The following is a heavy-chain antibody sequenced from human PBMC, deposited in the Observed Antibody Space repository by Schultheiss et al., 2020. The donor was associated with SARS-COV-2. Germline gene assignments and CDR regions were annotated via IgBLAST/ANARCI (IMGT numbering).Heavy chain of an antibody. Sequence: SETLSLTCTVSGGSISSGGYYWSWIRQHPGKGLEWIGYIYYSGSTNYNPSLKSRVTISVDTSKNQFSLKLSSVTAADTAVYYCARIPGAWGWFDPWGQGTLVTVSS. CDR3: ARIPGAWGWFDP. CDR1: GGSISSGGYY. D-gene: IGHD3-16*01. J-gene: IGHJ5*02. V-gene: IGHV4-31*03. CDR2: IYYSGST.